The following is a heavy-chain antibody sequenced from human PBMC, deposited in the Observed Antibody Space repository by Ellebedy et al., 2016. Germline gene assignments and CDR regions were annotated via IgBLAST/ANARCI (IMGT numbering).Heavy chain of an antibody. CDR1: GFTFSSYG. CDR2: ISYDGSNK. Sequence: GESLKISXAASGFTFSSYGMHWVRQAPGKGLEWVAVISYDGSNKYYADSVKGRFTISRDNSKNTLYLQMNSLRAEDTAVYYCARVSLPSYMDVWGKGTTVTVSS. CDR3: ARVSLPSYMDV. V-gene: IGHV3-30*03. J-gene: IGHJ6*03.